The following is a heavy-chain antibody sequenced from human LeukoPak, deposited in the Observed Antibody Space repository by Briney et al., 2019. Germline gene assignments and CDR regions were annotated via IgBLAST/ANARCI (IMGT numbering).Heavy chain of an antibody. Sequence: GGSLRLSCAASGFTFSSYSMNWVRQAPGKGLEWVSYISSSSSTIYYADSAKGRFTISRDNAKNSLYLQMNSLRAEDTAVYYCARDRNPLYYDFWSGYSTWGQGTLVTVSS. CDR2: ISSSSSTI. CDR3: ARDRNPLYYDFWSGYST. V-gene: IGHV3-48*01. D-gene: IGHD3-3*01. J-gene: IGHJ5*02. CDR1: GFTFSSYS.